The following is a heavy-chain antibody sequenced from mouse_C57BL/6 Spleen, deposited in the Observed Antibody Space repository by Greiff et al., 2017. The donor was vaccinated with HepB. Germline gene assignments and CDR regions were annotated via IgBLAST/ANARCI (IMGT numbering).Heavy chain of an antibody. CDR1: GYTFTSYG. J-gene: IGHJ1*03. D-gene: IGHD1-1*01. CDR2: IYPRSGNT. CDR3: ARSLLLRPYWYFDV. V-gene: IGHV1-81*01. Sequence: VQLQQSGAELARPGASVKLSCKASGYTFTSYGISWVKQRTGQGLEWIGEIYPRSGNTYYNEKFKGKATLTADKSSSTAYMELRSLTSEDSAVYFCARSLLLRPYWYFDVWGTGTTVTVSS.